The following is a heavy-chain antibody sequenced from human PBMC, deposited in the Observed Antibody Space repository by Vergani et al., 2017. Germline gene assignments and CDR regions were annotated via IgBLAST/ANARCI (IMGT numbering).Heavy chain of an antibody. CDR3: AKPHAATRYGMDV. V-gene: IGHV3-43D*04. J-gene: IGHJ6*02. D-gene: IGHD5-12*01. CDR2: ISWDGGST. Sequence: EVQLVESGGVVVQPGGSLRLSCAASGFTFDDYAMHWVRQAPGKGLEWVSLISWDGGSTYYADSVKGRFTISRDNSENSLYLQMNSLRAEDTALYYCAKPHAATRYGMDVWGQGTTVTVPS. CDR1: GFTFDDYA.